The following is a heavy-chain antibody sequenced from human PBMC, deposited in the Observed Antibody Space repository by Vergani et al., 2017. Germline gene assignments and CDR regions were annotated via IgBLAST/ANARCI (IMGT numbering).Heavy chain of an antibody. CDR3: VREWQCDY. J-gene: IGHJ4*02. V-gene: IGHV3-64*01. Sequence: VQLVQSGGGVVQPGGSLRLSCVASGFTFNRYGMQWVRQAPGKGLEYVAGINYAGVTTYYATSVKGRFTISRDNSKNMLYLQMGSLRGEDTALYYCVREWQCDYWGQGTLVTVSS. D-gene: IGHD5-24*01. CDR2: INYAGVTT. CDR1: GFTFNRYG.